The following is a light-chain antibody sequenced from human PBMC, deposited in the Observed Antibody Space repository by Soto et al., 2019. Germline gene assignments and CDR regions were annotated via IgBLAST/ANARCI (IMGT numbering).Light chain of an antibody. V-gene: IGKV2-28*01. Sequence: DIVMTQSPLSLSVTPGEPASISCRSSQSLLHSNGYNYLDWYLQKPGQSPQVLIYVGSNRASGVPDRFSGSGSGTDFTLKISRVEADDVGFYYCMQALQTPTFGQGTKVEIK. CDR1: QSLLHSNGYNY. J-gene: IGKJ1*01. CDR3: MQALQTPT. CDR2: VGS.